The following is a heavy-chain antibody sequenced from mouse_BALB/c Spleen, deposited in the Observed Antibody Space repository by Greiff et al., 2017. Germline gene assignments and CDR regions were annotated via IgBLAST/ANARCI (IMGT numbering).Heavy chain of an antibody. CDR3: AGNYRYDPNY. J-gene: IGHJ2*01. V-gene: IGHV1-12*01. CDR2: IYPGNGDT. CDR1: GYTFTSYN. Sequence: QVQLQQPGAELVKPGASVKMSCKASGYTFTSYNMHWVKQTPGQGLEWIGAIYPGNGDTSYNQKFKGKATLTADKSSSTAYMQLSSLTSEDSAVYYCAGNYRYDPNYWGQGTTLTVSS. D-gene: IGHD2-14*01.